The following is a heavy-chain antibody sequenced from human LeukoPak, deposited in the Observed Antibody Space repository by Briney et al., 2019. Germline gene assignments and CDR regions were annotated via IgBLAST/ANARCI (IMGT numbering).Heavy chain of an antibody. D-gene: IGHD3-22*01. CDR2: ISAYNGNT. CDR3: ARDRYFYDSGGSYLDAFDI. V-gene: IGHV1-18*04. Sequence: GASVKVSCMASGYTFTSYSVSWVRQAPGQGLEWMGWISAYNGNTNYAQNLQGRVTMTTDTSTSTAYMELRSLTFDDTAVYYCARDRYFYDSGGSYLDAFDIWGQGTVVTVSS. J-gene: IGHJ3*02. CDR1: GYTFTSYS.